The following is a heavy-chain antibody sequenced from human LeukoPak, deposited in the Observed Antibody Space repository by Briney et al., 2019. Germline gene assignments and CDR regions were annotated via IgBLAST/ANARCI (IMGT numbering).Heavy chain of an antibody. CDR3: AIKGYSSSWYRAISQYYYYYGMDV. J-gene: IGHJ6*02. D-gene: IGHD6-13*01. V-gene: IGHV1-2*02. CDR2: INPNSGGT. CDR1: GYTFTGYY. Sequence: EASVKVSCKASGYTFTGYYMHWVRQAPGQGLEWMGWINPNSGGTNYAQKFQGRVTMTRDTSISTAYMELSRLRSDDTAVYYCAIKGYSSSWYRAISQYYYYYGMDVWGQGTTVTVSS.